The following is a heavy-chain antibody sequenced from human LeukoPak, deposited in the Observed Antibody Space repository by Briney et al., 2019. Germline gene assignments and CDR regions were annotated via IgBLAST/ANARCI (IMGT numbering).Heavy chain of an antibody. CDR1: GGSISSYY. V-gene: IGHV4-59*12. CDR2: IYYSGST. J-gene: IGHJ5*02. D-gene: IGHD3-10*01. CDR3: ARGAAYYYGSGRSWFDP. Sequence: PSETLSLTCTVSGGSISSYYWSWIRQPPGKGLEWIGYIYYSGSTNYKSSLKSRVTISVDTSKNQFSLKLSSVTAADTAVYYCARGAAYYYGSGRSWFDPWGQGTLVTVSS.